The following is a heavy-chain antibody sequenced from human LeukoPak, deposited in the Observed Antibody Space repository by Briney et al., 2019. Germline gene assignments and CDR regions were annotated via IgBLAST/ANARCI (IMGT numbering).Heavy chain of an antibody. CDR3: ATIGYSSSWYGPGGFDY. Sequence: ASVKVSCKVSGYTLTELSMHWVRQAPGKGLEWMGGFDPEDGETIYAQKFQGRVTMTEDTSTDTAYMELSSLRSEDAAVYYCATIGYSSSWYGPGGFDYWGLGTLVTVSS. CDR2: FDPEDGET. J-gene: IGHJ4*02. D-gene: IGHD6-13*01. V-gene: IGHV1-24*01. CDR1: GYTLTELS.